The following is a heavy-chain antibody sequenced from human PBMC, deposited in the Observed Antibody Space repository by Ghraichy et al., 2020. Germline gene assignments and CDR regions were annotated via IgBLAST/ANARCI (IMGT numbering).Heavy chain of an antibody. CDR3: ARAVRINYYYFYVLDV. D-gene: IGHD2/OR15-2a*01. CDR2: VRSRKDGGTM. J-gene: IGHJ6*02. V-gene: IGHV3-15*01. CDR1: GFTFSTAW. Sequence: GESLNISCVASGFTFSTAWMTWVRQAPGKGLVWVGRVRSRKDGGTMDYAAPVKGRFTISRDDSKHTLYLQMNGLETEDTAVYYCARAVRINYYYFYVLDVWGQGTTVTVSS.